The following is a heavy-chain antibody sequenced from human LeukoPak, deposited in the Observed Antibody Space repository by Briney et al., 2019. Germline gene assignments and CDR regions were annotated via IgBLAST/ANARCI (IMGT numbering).Heavy chain of an antibody. V-gene: IGHV4-34*01. Sequence: SETLSLTCAVYGGSFSGYYWSWIRQPPGKGLEWIGEINHSGSTDYNPSLKSRVTISVDTSKNQFSLKLSSVTAADTAVYYCASYCSGGSCYSYGYYGMDVWGKGTTVTVSS. J-gene: IGHJ6*04. CDR1: GGSFSGYY. CDR2: INHSGST. D-gene: IGHD2-15*01. CDR3: ASYCSGGSCYSYGYYGMDV.